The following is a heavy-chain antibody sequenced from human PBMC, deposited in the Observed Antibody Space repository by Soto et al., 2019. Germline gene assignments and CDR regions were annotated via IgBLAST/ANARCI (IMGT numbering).Heavy chain of an antibody. CDR1: GFTFSSYA. D-gene: IGHD3-3*01. Sequence: LSLTCAASGFTFSSYAMHWVRQAPGKGLEWVAVISYDGSNKYYADSVKGRFTISRDNSKNTLYLQMNSLRAEDTAVYYCARPREDYDFWSGSGFDYWGQGTLVTVSS. J-gene: IGHJ4*02. CDR2: ISYDGSNK. V-gene: IGHV3-30*04. CDR3: ARPREDYDFWSGSGFDY.